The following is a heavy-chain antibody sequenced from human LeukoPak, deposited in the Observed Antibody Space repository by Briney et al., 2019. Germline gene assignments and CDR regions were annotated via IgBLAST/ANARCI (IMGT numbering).Heavy chain of an antibody. Sequence: GESLKISCKGSGYRFTSYWIGWVRQMPGKGLEWMGIIYPDDSDTRYSPSFQGQVTISADKSISTAYLQWSSLKASDTAMYYCARHFSYGSGSYYNADYWGQGTLVTVSS. V-gene: IGHV5-51*01. J-gene: IGHJ4*02. CDR2: IYPDDSDT. D-gene: IGHD3-10*01. CDR3: ARHFSYGSGSYYNADY. CDR1: GYRFTSYW.